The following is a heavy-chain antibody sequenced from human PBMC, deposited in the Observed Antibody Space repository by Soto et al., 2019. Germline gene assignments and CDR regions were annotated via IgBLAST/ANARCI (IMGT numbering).Heavy chain of an antibody. J-gene: IGHJ3*02. D-gene: IGHD6-13*01. V-gene: IGHV1-69*06. CDR2: IIPIFGTA. CDR3: AREWPIAAALDI. Sequence: GDSVQVSCKASGGTFSSYAISWVRQAPGQGLEWMGGIIPIFGTANYAQKFQGRVTITADKSTSTAYMELSSLRSEDTAVYYCAREWPIAAALDIWGQGTMVTVAS. CDR1: GGTFSSYA.